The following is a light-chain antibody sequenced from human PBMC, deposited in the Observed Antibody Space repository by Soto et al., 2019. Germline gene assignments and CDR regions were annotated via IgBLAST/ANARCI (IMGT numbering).Light chain of an antibody. CDR3: SSFTGSNNYIV. J-gene: IGLJ3*02. Sequence: QFVLTQPPSASGFPGQSVTISCTGPKSDIGGDNYVSWYHRQPGRAPKLIIYEVTERPSGVPGRFSGSKSGDTASLTVTGLQAEDEGEYYCSSFTGSNNYIVFGGGTQLTVL. CDR2: EVT. CDR1: KSDIGGDNY. V-gene: IGLV2-8*01.